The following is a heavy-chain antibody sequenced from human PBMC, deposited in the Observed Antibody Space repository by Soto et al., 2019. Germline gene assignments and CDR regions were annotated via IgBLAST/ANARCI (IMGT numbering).Heavy chain of an antibody. D-gene: IGHD2-2*02. CDR2: INPSGGST. Sequence: ASVKGYCVASGSTDTSCYMHLLRRAPGQGLEWMGIINPSGGSTSYAQKVQGRVTMTRDTSTSTVYMELSSLRSEDTAVYYCAIVVVPAAIPAEYFQHWGQGTLVTVS. V-gene: IGHV1-46*01. CDR3: AIVVVPAAIPAEYFQH. CDR1: GSTDTSCY. J-gene: IGHJ1*01.